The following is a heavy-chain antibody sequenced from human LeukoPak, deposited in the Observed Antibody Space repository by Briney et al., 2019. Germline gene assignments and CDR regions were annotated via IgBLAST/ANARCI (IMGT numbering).Heavy chain of an antibody. V-gene: IGHV3-23*01. CDR3: AKGSVLVTLGYYYSMDV. CDR2: ISGSGGST. CDR1: AFTFSSYA. J-gene: IGHJ6*03. D-gene: IGHD3-9*01. Sequence: QAGGSLRLSCAASAFTFSSYAMSWVRQAPGKGLEWVSAISGSGGSTYYADSVKGRFTISRDNSKNTLYLQMNSLRAEDTAVYYCAKGSVLVTLGYYYSMDVWGKGTTVTVSS.